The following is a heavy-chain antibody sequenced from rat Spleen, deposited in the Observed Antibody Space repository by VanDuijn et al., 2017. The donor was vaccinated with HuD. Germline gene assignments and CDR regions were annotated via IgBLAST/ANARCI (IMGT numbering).Heavy chain of an antibody. CDR1: GISFTDYS. Sequence: EVQVKESGPGLVQPSQTLSLTCTVSGISFTDYSVHWVRQPPGKGLEWMGVMWSGGSTAYHSAPKSRPSISRDTSKSQVLLKMNSLQTEDTAIYYCARPSGYWGQGVMVTVSS. J-gene: IGHJ2*01. CDR3: ARPSGY. D-gene: IGHD3-2*01. CDR2: MWSGGST. V-gene: IGHV2S63*01.